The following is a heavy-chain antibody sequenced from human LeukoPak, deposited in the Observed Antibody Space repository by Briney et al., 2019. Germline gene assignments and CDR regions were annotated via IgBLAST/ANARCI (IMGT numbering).Heavy chain of an antibody. CDR3: TRRYYDFWSGYYYMDV. J-gene: IGHJ6*03. CDR1: GFTFSGSA. D-gene: IGHD3-3*01. CDR2: IRSKANSYAP. V-gene: IGHV3-73*01. Sequence: GGSLRLSCAASGFTFSGSAMHWVRQASGKGLEWVGRIRSKANSYAPAYAASGRGMFTICRDDSQNTAYLQMNSLKTEYTAVYYCTRRYYDFWSGYYYMDVWGKGTTVTVSS.